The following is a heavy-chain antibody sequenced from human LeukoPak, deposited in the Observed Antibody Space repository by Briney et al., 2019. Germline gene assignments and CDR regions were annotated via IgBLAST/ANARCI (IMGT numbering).Heavy chain of an antibody. V-gene: IGHV3-9*01. D-gene: IGHD3-22*01. CDR1: GFTFDDYA. Sequence: PGRSLRLSCAASGFTFDDYAMHWVRQAPGKGLEWVSGISWNSSNIGYADSVKGRFTISRDNAKNSLYLQMNSLRAEDTALYYCAKSIIDYDSSGYRSAFDIWGQGTLVTVSS. J-gene: IGHJ3*02. CDR3: AKSIIDYDSSGYRSAFDI. CDR2: ISWNSSNI.